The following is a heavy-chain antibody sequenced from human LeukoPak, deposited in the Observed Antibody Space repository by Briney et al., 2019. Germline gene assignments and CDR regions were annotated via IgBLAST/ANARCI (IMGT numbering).Heavy chain of an antibody. CDR2: IYYSGST. J-gene: IGHJ3*02. Sequence: SETLSLTCTVSGGSISSYYWSWIRQPPGKGLEWIGYIYYSGSTNYNPSLKSRVTLSVDTSNNQFSLKLSSVTAADTAVYYCARETPTMVRGVKEAFDIWGQGTMVTVSS. CDR1: GGSISSYY. V-gene: IGHV4-59*01. D-gene: IGHD3-10*01. CDR3: ARETPTMVRGVKEAFDI.